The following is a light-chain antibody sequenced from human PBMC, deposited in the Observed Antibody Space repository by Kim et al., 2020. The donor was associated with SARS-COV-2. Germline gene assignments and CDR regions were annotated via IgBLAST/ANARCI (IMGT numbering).Light chain of an antibody. CDR3: QQYNSSPRT. V-gene: IGKV3-15*01. CDR1: QSVSSN. CDR2: GAS. J-gene: IGKJ1*01. Sequence: VSPGERATLSCRASQSVSSNLAWYQQKPGQAPRLLIYGASTRATGIPARFSGSGSGTEFTLTISSLQSEDFAVYYCQQYNSSPRTFGQGTKVEIK.